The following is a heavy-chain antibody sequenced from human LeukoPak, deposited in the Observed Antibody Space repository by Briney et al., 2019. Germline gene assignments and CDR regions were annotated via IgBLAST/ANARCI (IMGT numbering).Heavy chain of an antibody. CDR2: INHSGST. CDR3: ARDVTATYYFDY. D-gene: IGHD1-20*01. CDR1: GGSFSGYY. J-gene: IGHJ4*02. V-gene: IGHV4-34*01. Sequence: TSETLSLTCAVYGGSFSGYYWSWIRQPPGKGLEWIGEINHSGSTNYNPSLRSRVTISVDTSKNQFSLKLSSVTAADTAVYYCARDVTATYYFDYWGQGTLVTVSS.